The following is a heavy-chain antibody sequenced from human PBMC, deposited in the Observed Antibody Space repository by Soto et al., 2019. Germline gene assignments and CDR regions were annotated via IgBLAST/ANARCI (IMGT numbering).Heavy chain of an antibody. J-gene: IGHJ5*02. CDR2: ISSRRSYI. CDR3: ASTVPYVASFDP. D-gene: IGHD3-16*01. Sequence: EVQLVESGGGLVKPGGSLRLSCAASGFTFSSYSMNWVRQAPGKGLEWVSSISSRRSYIYYADSVKGRFTISRDNAKNSLYLQMNSLRAEDTAVYYCASTVPYVASFDPWCQGTLVTVSS. CDR1: GFTFSSYS. V-gene: IGHV3-21*01.